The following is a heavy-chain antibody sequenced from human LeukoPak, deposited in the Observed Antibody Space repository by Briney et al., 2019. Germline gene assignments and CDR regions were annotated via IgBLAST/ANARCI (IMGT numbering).Heavy chain of an antibody. CDR2: FDPEDGET. CDR3: ATAEWELGPHSFDH. J-gene: IGHJ4*02. D-gene: IGHD1-26*01. CDR1: GYTLTELS. V-gene: IGHV1-24*01. Sequence: ASVKVSCKVSGYTLTELSMHWVPQAPGKGLEWMGGFDPEDGETIYAQKFQGRVTMTEDTSTDTAYMELSSLRSEDTAVYYCATAEWELGPHSFDHWGQGTLVTVSS.